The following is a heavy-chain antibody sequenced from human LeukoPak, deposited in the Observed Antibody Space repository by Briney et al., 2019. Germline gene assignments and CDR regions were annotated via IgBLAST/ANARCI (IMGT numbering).Heavy chain of an antibody. CDR1: GFTFSSYA. Sequence: PGGSLRLSCAASGFTFSSYAMSWVRQAPGKGLEWVSSISSSSSYIYYADSVKGRFTISRDNAKNSLYLQMNSLRAEDTAVYYCASSLWFGEFAVDPWGQGTLVTVSS. CDR3: ASSLWFGEFAVDP. J-gene: IGHJ5*02. V-gene: IGHV3-21*04. D-gene: IGHD3-10*01. CDR2: ISSSSSYI.